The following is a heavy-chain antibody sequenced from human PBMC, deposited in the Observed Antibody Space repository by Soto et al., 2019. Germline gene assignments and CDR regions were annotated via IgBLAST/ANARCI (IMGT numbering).Heavy chain of an antibody. V-gene: IGHV3-48*01. CDR1: GFTFSSYS. CDR3: ARVGASIVVGVAATDGDY. J-gene: IGHJ4*02. CDR2: ISSSSSTI. D-gene: IGHD2-15*01. Sequence: EVQLVESGGGLVQPGGSLRLSCAASGFTFSSYSMNWVRQAPGKGLEWVSYISSSSSTIYYADSVKDRFTISRDNAKNSLYLQMNRLGAEDTAVYYCARVGASIVVGVAATDGDYWGQGTLVTVSS.